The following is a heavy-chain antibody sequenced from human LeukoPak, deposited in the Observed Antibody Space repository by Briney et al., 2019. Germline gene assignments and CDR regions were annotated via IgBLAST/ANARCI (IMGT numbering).Heavy chain of an antibody. V-gene: IGHV1-2*02. J-gene: IGHJ4*02. CDR3: ASEVYYDILTGPSRVY. CDR1: GYTFTGYY. Sequence: ASVNVSCMASGYTFTGYYMHWVRQAPGQGLEWVGWINPNSGGKNYAQKFRGRVTMSRDTSISTVYMELSRLRSDDTAVYYCASEVYYDILTGPSRVYWGQGTLVTVSS. CDR2: INPNSGGK. D-gene: IGHD3-9*01.